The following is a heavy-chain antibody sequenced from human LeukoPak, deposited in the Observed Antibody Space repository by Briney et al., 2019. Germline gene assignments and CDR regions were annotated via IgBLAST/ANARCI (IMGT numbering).Heavy chain of an antibody. D-gene: IGHD1-26*01. J-gene: IGHJ4*02. CDR1: GFTFSSYW. CDR2: INTDGSST. CDR3: AKDRSGSYSQGLDY. V-gene: IGHV3-74*01. Sequence: LPGGSLRLSCAASGFTFSSYWMHWVRQAPGKGLVWVSRINTDGSSTSYADSVKGQFTISRDNAKNTLYLQMNSLRAEDTAVYYCAKDRSGSYSQGLDYWGQGTLVTVSS.